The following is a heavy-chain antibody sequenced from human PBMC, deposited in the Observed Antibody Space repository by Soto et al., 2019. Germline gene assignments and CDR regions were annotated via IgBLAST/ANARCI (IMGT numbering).Heavy chain of an antibody. Sequence: ASVEVSCKASGYTFTSYGISWVGQAPGQGLEWMGWISAYNGNTNYAQKLQGRVTMTTDTSTSTAYMELRSLRSDDTAVYYCARGPSSWYRGSFDYWGQGTLLTVFS. CDR1: GYTFTSYG. D-gene: IGHD6-13*01. J-gene: IGHJ4*02. CDR2: ISAYNGNT. V-gene: IGHV1-18*01. CDR3: ARGPSSWYRGSFDY.